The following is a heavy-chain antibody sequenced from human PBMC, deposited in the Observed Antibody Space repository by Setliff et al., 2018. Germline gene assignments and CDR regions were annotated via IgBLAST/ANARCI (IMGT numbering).Heavy chain of an antibody. Sequence: ASETLSLTCTVSGGSISSYYWNWIRQPPGKGLEWIGYIHYSGSPNYHPSLKSRVSTSVDTSQNQISLKLSSVTAADTAVYYCARTMYSSSWCGAFDIWGQGTMVTVSS. V-gene: IGHV4-59*01. CDR2: IHYSGSP. CDR3: ARTMYSSSWCGAFDI. CDR1: GGSISSYY. D-gene: IGHD6-13*01. J-gene: IGHJ3*02.